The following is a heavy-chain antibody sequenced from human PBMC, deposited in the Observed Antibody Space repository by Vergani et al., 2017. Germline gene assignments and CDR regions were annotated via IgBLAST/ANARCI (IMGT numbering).Heavy chain of an antibody. CDR2: ISSSSSYI. J-gene: IGHJ6*02. V-gene: IGHV3-21*01. Sequence: EVQLVESGGGLVKPGGSLRLSCAASGFTFSSYSLNWVRQAPGKGLEWVSSISSSSSYIYYADSVKGRFTIPRDNAKNSLYLQMNSLRAEDTAVYYCAVDLVVVTAIRYYYYGMDVWGQGTTVTVSS. D-gene: IGHD2-21*02. CDR1: GFTFSSYS. CDR3: AVDLVVVTAIRYYYYGMDV.